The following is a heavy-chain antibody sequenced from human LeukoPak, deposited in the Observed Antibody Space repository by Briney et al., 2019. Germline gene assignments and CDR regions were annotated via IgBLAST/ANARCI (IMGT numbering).Heavy chain of an antibody. D-gene: IGHD6-13*01. V-gene: IGHV6-1*01. CDR2: TYYRSKWYN. J-gene: IGHJ5*02. CDR1: GDSVSSNSAA. CDR3: ARAPRIAAAVSNWFDP. Sequence: SQTLSLTCAISGDSVSSNSAAWNWIRQSPSRGLEWLGRTYYRSKWYNDYAVSVKSRITINPDTSKSQFSLQLNSVTPEDTAVYYCARAPRIAAAVSNWFDPWGQGTLVTVSS.